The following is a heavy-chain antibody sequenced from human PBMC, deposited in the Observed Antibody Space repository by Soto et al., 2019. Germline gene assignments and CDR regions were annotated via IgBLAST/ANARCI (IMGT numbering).Heavy chain of an antibody. V-gene: IGHV1-18*01. CDR2: ISAYNGNT. CDR1: GYILSSYG. J-gene: IGHJ6*02. D-gene: IGHD3-9*01. CDR3: ARMSYYDILTGTIIDYYYYGMDV. Sequence: SVKVSWKASGYILSSYGISWGRQAPGQGLEWMGWISAYNGNTNYAQKLQGRVTMTTDTSTSTAYMELRSLRSDDTAVYYCARMSYYDILTGTIIDYYYYGMDVWGQGTTVTVSS.